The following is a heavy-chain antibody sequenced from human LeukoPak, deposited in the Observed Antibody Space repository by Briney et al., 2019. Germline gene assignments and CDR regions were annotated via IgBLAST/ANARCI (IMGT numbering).Heavy chain of an antibody. CDR1: GLTFITHA. CDR2: ISGSGGSI. J-gene: IGHJ6*02. D-gene: IGHD6-25*01. V-gene: IGHV3-23*01. Sequence: GGSLRLSCAASGLTFITHAMNWVRQAPGKGLEWVSGISGSGGSIYYADSVKGRFTISRDNSKNTLYLQMNSLKTEDTAVYYCTTEFLGIATAQDGMDVWGQGTTVTVSS. CDR3: TTEFLGIATAQDGMDV.